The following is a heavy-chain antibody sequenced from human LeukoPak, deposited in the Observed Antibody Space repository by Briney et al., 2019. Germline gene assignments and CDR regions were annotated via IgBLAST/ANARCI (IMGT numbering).Heavy chain of an antibody. CDR3: AKPFRGYCGGGSCNGMDV. Sequence: GGSLRLSCAASGFTFSSYAMNWVRQAPGKGLEWVSVINGSGGSTYYADSVKGRFTISRDNSRNTLSLQINSLRAEDTAVYYCAKPFRGYCGGGSCNGMDVWGQGTTVIVSS. CDR2: INGSGGST. CDR1: GFTFSSYA. D-gene: IGHD2-15*01. V-gene: IGHV3-23*01. J-gene: IGHJ6*02.